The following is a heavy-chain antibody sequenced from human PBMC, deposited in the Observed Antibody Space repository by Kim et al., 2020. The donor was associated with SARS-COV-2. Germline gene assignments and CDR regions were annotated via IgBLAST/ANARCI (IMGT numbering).Heavy chain of an antibody. CDR2: ISWNSGSI. Sequence: GGSLRLSCAASGFTFDDYAMHWVRQAPGKGLEWVSGISWNSGSIGYADSVKGRFTISRDNAKNSLYLQMNSLRAEDTALYYCARAVAFDAFDIWGQGTMVTVSS. CDR1: GFTFDDYA. J-gene: IGHJ3*02. CDR3: ARAVAFDAFDI. V-gene: IGHV3-9*01. D-gene: IGHD6-19*01.